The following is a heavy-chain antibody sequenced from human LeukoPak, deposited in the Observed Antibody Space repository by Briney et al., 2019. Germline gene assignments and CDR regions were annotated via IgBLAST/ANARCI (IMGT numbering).Heavy chain of an antibody. Sequence: ASVKVSCKASGYTFTSYGISWVRQAPGQGLEWMGWINTNTGNPTYAQGFTGRFVFSLDTSVSTAYLQISSLKAEDTAVYYCARARRQLPYYYYYMDVWGKGTTVTVSS. V-gene: IGHV7-4-1*02. CDR2: INTNTGNP. D-gene: IGHD6-6*01. CDR1: GYTFTSYG. J-gene: IGHJ6*03. CDR3: ARARRQLPYYYYYMDV.